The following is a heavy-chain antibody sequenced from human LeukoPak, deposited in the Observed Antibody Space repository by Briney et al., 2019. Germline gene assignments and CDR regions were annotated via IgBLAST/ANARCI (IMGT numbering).Heavy chain of an antibody. CDR2: ISWDGGST. V-gene: IGHV3-43*01. Sequence: PGGSLRLSCAASGFTFDDYTMHWVRQAPGKGLEWVSLISWDGGSTYYADSVKGRFTISRGNSKNSLYLQMNSLRTEDTALYYCAKLFGDGTGDPETLDYWGQGTLVTVSS. J-gene: IGHJ4*02. CDR3: AKLFGDGTGDPETLDY. CDR1: GFTFDDYT. D-gene: IGHD7-27*01.